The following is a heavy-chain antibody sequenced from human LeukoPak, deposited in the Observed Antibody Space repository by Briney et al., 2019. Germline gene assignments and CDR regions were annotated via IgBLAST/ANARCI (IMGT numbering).Heavy chain of an antibody. J-gene: IGHJ4*02. Sequence: SETLSLTCTVSGGSISGGSYYWSWIRQPAGKGLEWIGRIYTSGSTNYNPSLKSRVTISVDTSKNQFSLKLSSVTAADTAVYYCARGDEGYQIDYWGQGTLVTVSS. CDR2: IYTSGST. D-gene: IGHD3-16*02. CDR1: GGSISGGSYY. CDR3: ARGDEGYQIDY. V-gene: IGHV4-61*02.